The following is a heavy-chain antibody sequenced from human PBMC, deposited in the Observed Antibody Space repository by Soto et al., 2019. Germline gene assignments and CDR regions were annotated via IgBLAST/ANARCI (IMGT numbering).Heavy chain of an antibody. CDR3: ARQDGFGLYYFDY. D-gene: IGHD3-10*01. V-gene: IGHV5-51*01. J-gene: IGHJ4*02. CDR1: GYSFTGYW. Sequence: GESLKISCKTSGYSFTGYWVAWVRQTPGRGLEWMGIIYPADSDIRYSPSFQGQVTISADKSISTVYLQWSSLKASDTAMYYCARQDGFGLYYFDYWGQGTLVTVSS. CDR2: IYPADSDI.